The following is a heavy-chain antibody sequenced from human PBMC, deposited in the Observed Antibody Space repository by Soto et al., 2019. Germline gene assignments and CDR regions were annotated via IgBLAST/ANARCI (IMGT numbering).Heavy chain of an antibody. CDR1: GFFLRDFG. Sequence: GGSLRLSCVASGFFLRDFGMHWVRQAPGKGLEWVSVIWYDGSNTYQGESVKGRFTMSRDISKNTLYLQMDSLRPEDTAVYYCAIAMAGKWHLFDYWGHRTSVTGSS. V-gene: IGHV3-33*01. CDR2: IWYDGSNT. D-gene: IGHD6-19*01. J-gene: IGHJ4*01. CDR3: AIAMAGKWHLFDY.